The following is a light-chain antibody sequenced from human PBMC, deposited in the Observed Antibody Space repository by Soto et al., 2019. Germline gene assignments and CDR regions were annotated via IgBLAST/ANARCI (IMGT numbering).Light chain of an antibody. CDR1: QSVSSN. J-gene: IGKJ2*01. CDR2: GAS. CDR3: QQYNNWPFT. V-gene: IGKV3-15*01. Sequence: EIVMTQSPATLSVSPGDRATLSCRASQSVSSNLAWYQQKPGQAPRLLIYGASTRVTGIPARFSGSGSGTEFTLTISSLQSEDFAVYYCQQYNNWPFTFGQGTKLEIK.